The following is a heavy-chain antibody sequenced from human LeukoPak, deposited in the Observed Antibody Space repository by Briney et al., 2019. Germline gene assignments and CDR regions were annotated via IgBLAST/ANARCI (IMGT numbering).Heavy chain of an antibody. V-gene: IGHV4-59*01. Sequence: TTSETLSLTCTVSGGSISSYCWSWIRQPPEKGLEWIGYIYYSGSTDYSPSLKSRVTISVDTSKNQFSLKLSSVTAADTAMYYCARLPSTTPKIFDYWGQGTLVTVSS. J-gene: IGHJ4*02. CDR1: GGSISSYC. CDR2: IYYSGST. D-gene: IGHD1-1*01. CDR3: ARLPSTTPKIFDY.